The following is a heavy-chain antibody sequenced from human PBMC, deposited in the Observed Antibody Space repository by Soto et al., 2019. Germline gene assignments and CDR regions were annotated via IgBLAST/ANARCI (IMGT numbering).Heavy chain of an antibody. CDR1: GFTVSNNY. V-gene: IGHV3-66*01. J-gene: IGHJ4*02. CDR2: IYGDGTT. Sequence: VQLVESGGGLVQPGGSLRLSCAASGFTVSNNYMSWVRQAPGKGLEWVSVIYGDGTTYYADSVEGRFTISRDSSKNTVHLQTNSLRADDTAVYYCARGPGWLRNWGQGTLVTVSS. CDR3: ARGPGWLRN. D-gene: IGHD5-12*01.